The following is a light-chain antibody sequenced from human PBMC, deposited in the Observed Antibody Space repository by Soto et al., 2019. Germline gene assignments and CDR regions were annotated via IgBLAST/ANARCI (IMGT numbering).Light chain of an antibody. CDR3: QSYDSSLSGSSV. Sequence: QSVLTQPPSVSGAPGQRVTISCTGSSSNIGAGYDVHWYQQLPGTAPKLLIYGNSNRPSGVPDRFSGSKSGTSASLAITGXXAXXXADYYCQSYDSSLSGSSVFGTGTKLTVL. CDR1: SSNIGAGYD. V-gene: IGLV1-40*01. CDR2: GNS. J-gene: IGLJ1*01.